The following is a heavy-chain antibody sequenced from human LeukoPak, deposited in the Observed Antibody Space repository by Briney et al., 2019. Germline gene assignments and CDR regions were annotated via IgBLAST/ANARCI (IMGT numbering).Heavy chain of an antibody. V-gene: IGHV4-61*01. D-gene: IGHD5-24*01. CDR2: MYHTGNT. J-gene: IGHJ4*02. Sequence: SETLSLTCTVSGGSVSSGSYYWSWIRQPPGKGLEWLGYMYHTGNTHYNPTLKSRITISIDTSKNQFSLKLSSVTAADTAVYYCARRGDGYNFDFWGQGTLVTVSS. CDR3: ARRGDGYNFDF. CDR1: GGSVSSGSYY.